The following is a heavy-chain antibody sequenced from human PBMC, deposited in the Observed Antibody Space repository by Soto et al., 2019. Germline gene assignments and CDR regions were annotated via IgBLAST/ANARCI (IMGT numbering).Heavy chain of an antibody. CDR2: ISGSGGST. D-gene: IGHD3-3*01. Sequence: SLRLSCAASGFTFSSYAMSWVRQAPGKGLEWVSAISGSGGSTYYADSVKGRFTISRDNSKNTLYLQMNSLRAEDTAVYYCAKDQRYDFWSPRSYGMDVWGQGTTVTVSS. CDR1: GFTFSSYA. CDR3: AKDQRYDFWSPRSYGMDV. V-gene: IGHV3-23*01. J-gene: IGHJ6*02.